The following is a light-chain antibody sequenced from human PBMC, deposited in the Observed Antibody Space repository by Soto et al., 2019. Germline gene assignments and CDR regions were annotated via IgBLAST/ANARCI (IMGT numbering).Light chain of an antibody. V-gene: IGKV3-20*01. J-gene: IGKJ1*01. Sequence: MVWTQYPGTLSLSPGERATLSCRASQSVSSNYLAWYQQKPGQAPRLLIYGASTRASGIPDRFSGSGSGTDFTLTISRLEPEDFAVYYCQHSGSSPPTFGQGAKADIK. CDR2: GAS. CDR3: QHSGSSPPT. CDR1: QSVSSNY.